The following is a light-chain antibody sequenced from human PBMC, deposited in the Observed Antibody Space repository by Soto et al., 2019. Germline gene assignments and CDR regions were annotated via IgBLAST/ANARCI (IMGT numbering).Light chain of an antibody. Sequence: EIVMTQSPATLSVSPGERATLSCRASQSISSNLAWYQRRPGQAPRLLIYGASARATGIPARFSGSGSGTEFILTISSLQSEDFAVYYCQQYNNWRPYTFGQGTKVEIK. J-gene: IGKJ2*01. CDR1: QSISSN. V-gene: IGKV3-15*01. CDR2: GAS. CDR3: QQYNNWRPYT.